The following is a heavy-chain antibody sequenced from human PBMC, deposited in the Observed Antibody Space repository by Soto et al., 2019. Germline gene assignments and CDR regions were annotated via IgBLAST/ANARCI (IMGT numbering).Heavy chain of an antibody. CDR3: ARYRIVGATPPYYYGMDV. D-gene: IGHD1-26*01. CDR2: IYYSGST. V-gene: IGHV4-59*01. J-gene: IGHJ6*02. Sequence: KPSETLSLTCTVSGGSISSYYWSWIRQPPGKGLEWIGYIYYSGSTNYNPSLKSRVTISVDTSKNQFSLKLSSVTAADTAVYYCARYRIVGATPPYYYGMDVWGQGTTVTVSS. CDR1: GGSISSYY.